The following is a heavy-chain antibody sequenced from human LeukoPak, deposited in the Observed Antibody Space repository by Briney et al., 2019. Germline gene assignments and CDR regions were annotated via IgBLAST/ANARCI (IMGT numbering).Heavy chain of an antibody. J-gene: IGHJ5*02. CDR2: IYPGDSDT. Sequence: GESLKISCKGSGYSFTIYWIGWVRQMRGKGLEWMGIIYPGDSDTRYSPSFQGQVTISADKSISTAYLQWSSLKASDTAMYYCARRVAVPDPRGVNWFDPWGQGTLVTVSS. V-gene: IGHV5-51*01. D-gene: IGHD2-2*01. CDR3: ARRVAVPDPRGVNWFDP. CDR1: GYSFTIYW.